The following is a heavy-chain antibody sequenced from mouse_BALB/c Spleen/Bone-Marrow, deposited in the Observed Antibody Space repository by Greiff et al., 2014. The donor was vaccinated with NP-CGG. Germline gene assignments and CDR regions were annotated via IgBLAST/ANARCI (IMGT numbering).Heavy chain of an antibody. J-gene: IGHJ3*01. CDR3: TGGGVYYDYDGAWFAY. V-gene: IGHV1S22*01. CDR1: GYTFTSYW. Sequence: LQQPGSELVRPGASVKLSCKASGYTFTSYWMHWVKQRPGQGLEWIGNIYPGSGSTNYDEKFKSKATLTVDTSSSTAYMRLSSLTSEDSAVYYCTGGGVYYDYDGAWFAYWGQGTLVTVSA. D-gene: IGHD2-4*01. CDR2: IYPGSGST.